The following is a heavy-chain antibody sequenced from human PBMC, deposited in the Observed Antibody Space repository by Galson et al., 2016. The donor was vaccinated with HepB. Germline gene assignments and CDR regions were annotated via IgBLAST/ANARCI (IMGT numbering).Heavy chain of an antibody. D-gene: IGHD3-3*01. V-gene: IGHV4-59*02. CDR1: GGFVSSYY. CDR2: IYYTGNT. J-gene: IGHJ6*02. CDR3: ARELRVSAGAYYVGMDV. Sequence: SETLSLTCAVSGGFVSSYYWSWIRQPPGKGLEWIGYIYYTGNTNYNPSLKSRVTISVDTSKNQFSLKLSSVTAADTAVYYCARELRVSAGAYYVGMDVWGLGTTVIVSS.